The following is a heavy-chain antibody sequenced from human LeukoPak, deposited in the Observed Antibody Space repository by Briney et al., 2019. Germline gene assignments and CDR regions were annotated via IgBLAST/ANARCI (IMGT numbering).Heavy chain of an antibody. CDR2: IKKDGSER. Sequence: PGGSLRLSCAASGFTFSSYWMNWVRQAPGKGLEWVANIKKDGSERYYVDSVKGRFTISRDNTKKSLYLQMNTLRAEDTAVCYCARDLAGPPQEAFDIWGQGTMVTVSS. CDR1: GFTFSSYW. J-gene: IGHJ3*02. CDR3: ARDLAGPPQEAFDI. V-gene: IGHV3-7*01.